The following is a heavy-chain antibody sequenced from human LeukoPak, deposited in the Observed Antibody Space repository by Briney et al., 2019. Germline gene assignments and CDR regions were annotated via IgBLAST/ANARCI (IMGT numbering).Heavy chain of an antibody. D-gene: IGHD1-26*01. V-gene: IGHV4-34*01. J-gene: IGHJ4*02. Sequence: SETLSLTCAVYGGSFSGYYWSWIRQPPGKGLEWMGEINHSGSTNYNPSLKSRVTISVDTSKNQFSLKLSSVTAADTAVYYCARGRPVRWELPPDYWGQGTLVTVSS. CDR3: ARGRPVRWELPPDY. CDR1: GGSFSGYY. CDR2: INHSGST.